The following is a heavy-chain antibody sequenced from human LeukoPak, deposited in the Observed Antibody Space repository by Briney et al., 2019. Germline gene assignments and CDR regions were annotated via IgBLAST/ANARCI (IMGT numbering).Heavy chain of an antibody. V-gene: IGHV4-59*08. J-gene: IGHJ2*01. CDR3: ARRFLNYGRGPNYWYFDL. Sequence: PSETLSLTCTVSGGSISNFYWSWIRQPPGKGLEWIGYIYYSGSTNYNPSLKSRVTISLDTSKNQFSLRLSSVTAADTAMYYCARRFLNYGRGPNYWYFDLWGRGTLVTVSS. D-gene: IGHD1-7*01. CDR2: IYYSGST. CDR1: GGSISNFY.